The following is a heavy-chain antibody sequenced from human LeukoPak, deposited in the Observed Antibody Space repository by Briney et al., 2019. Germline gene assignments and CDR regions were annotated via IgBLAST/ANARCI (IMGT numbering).Heavy chain of an antibody. CDR2: MYYSGST. V-gene: IGHV4-59*01. Sequence: SETLSLTCTVSGGSLSTYYWNWIRQSPGKGLEWIGYMYYSGSTNYNPSLKGRVTISVDTSKNESSLKLSSVTAADTAVYYCARTPATTWTNHFDYWGQGTLVTVSS. CDR3: ARTPATTWTNHFDY. J-gene: IGHJ4*02. CDR1: GGSLSTYY. D-gene: IGHD4-17*01.